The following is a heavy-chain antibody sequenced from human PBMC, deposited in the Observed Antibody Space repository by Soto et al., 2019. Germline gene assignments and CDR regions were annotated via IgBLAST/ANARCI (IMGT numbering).Heavy chain of an antibody. CDR2: FYYNGDT. J-gene: IGHJ4*02. Sequence: QVQLQESGPGLVKPSQTLSLTCTVSGGSISSGGYYWSWLRQHPGKGLEWIGYFYYNGDTYYNPSLKSRVSLSIVTSKNQSSLRLTSVTAADTAVYYCARSHRDNWGSPDYFDYWGQGTLVTVSS. CDR1: GGSISSGGYY. V-gene: IGHV4-31*03. D-gene: IGHD7-27*01. CDR3: ARSHRDNWGSPDYFDY.